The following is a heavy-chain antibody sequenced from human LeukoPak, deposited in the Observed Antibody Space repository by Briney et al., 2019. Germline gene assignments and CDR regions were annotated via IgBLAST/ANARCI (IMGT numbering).Heavy chain of an antibody. D-gene: IGHD2-21*02. CDR3: AKEGCGVDCYYYYGMDV. J-gene: IGHJ6*02. V-gene: IGHV3-30*18. CDR1: GFNFRSYG. CDR2: ISYEGSKK. Sequence: QTGGSLRLSCAASGFNFRSYGMHWVRQAPGKGLEWVAVISYEGSKKYYADSVKGRFTISRDNSKNTLHLQMNSLRAEDTALYYCAKEGCGVDCYYYYGMDVWGQGTTVTVSS.